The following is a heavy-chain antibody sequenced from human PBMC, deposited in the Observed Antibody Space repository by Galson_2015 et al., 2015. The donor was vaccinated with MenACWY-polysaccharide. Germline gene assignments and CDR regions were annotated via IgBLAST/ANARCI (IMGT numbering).Heavy chain of an antibody. CDR1: GYSFTSNW. J-gene: IGHJ4*02. CDR2: IYPADSDT. CDR3: ARLSATGTVTFDY. D-gene: IGHD4-17*01. V-gene: IGHV5-51*03. Sequence: QSGAEVKKPGESLTISCKGSGYSFTSNWIGWVRQMPGKGLEWMGIIYPADSDTRYSPSFQGQVTISAGQSISTAYLQWSSLKASDTAVYYCARLSATGTVTFDYWGQGTLVTVSS.